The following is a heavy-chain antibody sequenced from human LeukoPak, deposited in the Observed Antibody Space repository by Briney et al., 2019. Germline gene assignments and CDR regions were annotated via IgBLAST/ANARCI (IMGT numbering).Heavy chain of an antibody. CDR3: AKVPAGNKVEY. CDR1: GVTFTNYA. Sequence: GGSLRLSCAVSGVTFTNYAMTWVRQAPGKGLEWVSGISISGGSTDYADSVKGRFTISRDNSKNTLYLQMNSLRAEDTAVYYCAKVPAGNKVEYWGQGTLVTVSS. J-gene: IGHJ4*02. D-gene: IGHD6-19*01. V-gene: IGHV3-23*01. CDR2: ISISGGST.